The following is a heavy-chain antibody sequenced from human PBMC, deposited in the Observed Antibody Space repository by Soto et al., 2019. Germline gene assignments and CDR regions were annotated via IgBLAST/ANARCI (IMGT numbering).Heavy chain of an antibody. J-gene: IGHJ4*02. Sequence: EVQLLESGGGLVQPGGSLRLSCAASGFTFSSYAMSWVRQAPGKGLEWVSVISGSGSSTYYADSVKGRFTISRDNSKKTLYVQMNSLRAEDTAVYYCAKMSDFWSGSPTYHFDYWGQATQVTVSS. CDR3: AKMSDFWSGSPTYHFDY. V-gene: IGHV3-23*01. D-gene: IGHD3-3*01. CDR1: GFTFSSYA. CDR2: ISGSGSST.